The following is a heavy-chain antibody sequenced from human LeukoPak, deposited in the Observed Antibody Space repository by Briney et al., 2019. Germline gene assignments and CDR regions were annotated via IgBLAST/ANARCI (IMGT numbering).Heavy chain of an antibody. CDR3: AIHLNWNYGGFDY. J-gene: IGHJ4*02. CDR1: GFTFSTSE. CDR2: ITYTTSTT. Sequence: PGGSLRLSCAASGFTFSTSEMQWVRQAPGKGLEWVSHITYTTSTTNYADSVKGRFTISRDNSKNTLSLQLNSLRAEDTALYYCAIHLNWNYGGFDYWGQGALVTVSS. D-gene: IGHD1-7*01. V-gene: IGHV3-48*01.